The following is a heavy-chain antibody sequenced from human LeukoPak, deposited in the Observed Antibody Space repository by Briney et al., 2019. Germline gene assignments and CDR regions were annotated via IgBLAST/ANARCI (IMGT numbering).Heavy chain of an antibody. J-gene: IGHJ4*02. CDR2: ISGSGGST. V-gene: IGHV3-23*01. CDR1: GFTFSSYA. CDR3: AKDVYYDSSGNIPL. D-gene: IGHD3-22*01. Sequence: GVSLRLSCAASGFTFSSYAMSWVRQAPGKGLEWVSAISGSGGSTYYADSVKGRFTISRDNSKNTLYLQMNSLRAEDTAVYYCAKDVYYDSSGNIPLWGQGTLVTVSS.